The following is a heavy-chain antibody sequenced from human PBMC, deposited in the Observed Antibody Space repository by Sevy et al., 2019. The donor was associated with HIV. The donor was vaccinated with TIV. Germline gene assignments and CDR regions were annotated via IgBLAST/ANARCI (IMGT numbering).Heavy chain of an antibody. CDR3: VRLSYTSSWNFDY. V-gene: IGHV3-72*01. CDR1: GFTFSDHY. Sequence: GGSLRLSCAASGFTFSDHYMDWVRQAPGKGLEWVGRSRKKANSYSSEYAASVKGRFTISRDDSKNSLYLHMNSLKTEDTAVYYCVRLSYTSSWNFDYRGQGTLVTVSS. D-gene: IGHD6-13*01. CDR2: SRKKANSYSS. J-gene: IGHJ4*02.